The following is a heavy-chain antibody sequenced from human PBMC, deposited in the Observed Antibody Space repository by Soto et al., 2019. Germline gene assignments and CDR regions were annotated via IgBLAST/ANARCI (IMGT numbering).Heavy chain of an antibody. Sequence: EMQLEESGGGLVQPGGSLRLTCVASGLNFSDYHMDWVRQAPGKGLEWIGRARNDPSARTTEHAASVRGRFTTSRDDSENSLYLQMNSLKTEDTAMFYSASSRPGGNFHYWGQGTLVTVSS. J-gene: IGHJ4*02. CDR2: ARNDPSARTT. CDR3: ASSRPGGNFHY. CDR1: GLNFSDYH. D-gene: IGHD3-16*01. V-gene: IGHV3-72*01.